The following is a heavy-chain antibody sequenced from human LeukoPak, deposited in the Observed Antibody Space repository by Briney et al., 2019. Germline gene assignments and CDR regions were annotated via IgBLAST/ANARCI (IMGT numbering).Heavy chain of an antibody. J-gene: IGHJ5*02. Sequence: GGSLRLSCAASGFTVSSNYMSWVRQAPGKGLEWVSVIYSGGSTYYADSVKGRFTISRDNSKNTLYLPMNSLRAEDTAVYYCATLMVTRYFDPWGQGTLVTVSS. V-gene: IGHV3-53*01. CDR3: ATLMVTRYFDP. D-gene: IGHD3-10*01. CDR1: GFTVSSNY. CDR2: IYSGGST.